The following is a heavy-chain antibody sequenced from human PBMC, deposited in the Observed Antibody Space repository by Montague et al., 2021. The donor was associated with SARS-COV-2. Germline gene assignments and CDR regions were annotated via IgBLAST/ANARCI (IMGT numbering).Heavy chain of an antibody. CDR2: INHSANT. CDR3: ASGIYPSGSYYNRYYYGLNI. V-gene: IGHV4-39*07. D-gene: IGHD3-10*01. CDR1: GDSISSSGYY. J-gene: IGHJ6*02. Sequence: SETLSLTCTVSGDSISSSGYYWSWIRQPPEKGLEWIGEINHSANTKYNPSLKSPVTISIDTSKNQFSLKMTSVTAADTATYYCASGIYPSGSYYNRYYYGLNIWGPGTTVIVSS.